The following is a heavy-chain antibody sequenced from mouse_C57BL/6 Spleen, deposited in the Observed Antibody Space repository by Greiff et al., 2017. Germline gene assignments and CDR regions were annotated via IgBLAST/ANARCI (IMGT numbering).Heavy chain of an antibody. CDR3: ARSGDYGSSFHYAMDY. D-gene: IGHD1-1*01. Sequence: QVQLQQPGAELVKPGASVKLSCKASGYTFTSYWMHWVKQRPGQGLEWIGMIHPNSGSTNYNEKFKSKATLTVDKSSSTAYMQLSSLTSEDSAVYYCARSGDYGSSFHYAMDYWGQGTSVTVSS. CDR2: IHPNSGST. J-gene: IGHJ4*01. CDR1: GYTFTSYW. V-gene: IGHV1-64*01.